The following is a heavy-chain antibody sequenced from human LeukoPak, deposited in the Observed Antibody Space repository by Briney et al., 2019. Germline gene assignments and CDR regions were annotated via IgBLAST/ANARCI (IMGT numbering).Heavy chain of an antibody. CDR1: GGSFSGYY. Sequence: PSETLSLTCAAYGGSFSGYYWSWIRQPPGKGLEWIGEINHSGSTNYNPSLKSRVTISVDTSKNQFSLKLSSVTAVDTAVYYCALWWNYAAFDIWGQGTMVTVSS. V-gene: IGHV4-34*01. J-gene: IGHJ3*02. CDR2: INHSGST. CDR3: ALWWNYAAFDI. D-gene: IGHD1-7*01.